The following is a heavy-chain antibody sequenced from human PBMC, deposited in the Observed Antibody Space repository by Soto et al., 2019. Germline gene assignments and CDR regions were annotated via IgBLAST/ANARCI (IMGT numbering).Heavy chain of an antibody. J-gene: IGHJ4*02. V-gene: IGHV3-49*04. CDR2: IRRNAYGGTT. CDR1: GFTFGDYA. Sequence: GGSLRLSCTTSGFTFGDYALSWVRQAPGKGLEWVGFIRRNAYGGTTDYAASVRGRFTISRDDSKSIAYLQMNSLRTEDTALYYCTRASSLDFDFWGQGTLVTVSS. D-gene: IGHD3-16*01. CDR3: TRASSLDFDF.